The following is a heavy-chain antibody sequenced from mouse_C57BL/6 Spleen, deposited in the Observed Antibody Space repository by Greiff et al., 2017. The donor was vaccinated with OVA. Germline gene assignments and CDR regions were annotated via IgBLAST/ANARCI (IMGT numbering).Heavy chain of an antibody. V-gene: IGHV5-17*01. CDR3: ARHDGSFAY. Sequence: EVKLVESGGGLVKPGGSLKLSCAASGFTFSDYGMHWVRQAPEKGLEWVAYISSGSSTIYSADTVKGRFTISRDNAKNTLFLQMTSLRSEDTAMYYCARHDGSFAYWGQGTLVTVSA. J-gene: IGHJ3*01. CDR2: ISSGSSTI. CDR1: GFTFSDYG.